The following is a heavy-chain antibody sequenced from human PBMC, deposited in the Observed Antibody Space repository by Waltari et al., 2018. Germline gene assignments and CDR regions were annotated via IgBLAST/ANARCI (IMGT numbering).Heavy chain of an antibody. CDR3: ARGAEAAEFSPLVNWFDP. J-gene: IGHJ5*02. CDR1: GGSFSGYY. V-gene: IGHV4-34*01. D-gene: IGHD6-19*01. Sequence: QVQLQQWGAGLLKPSETLSLTCAIDGGSFSGYYWSWIRQPHGKGLEWIGEINHSGSTNYNPSLKSRVTISVDTSKNQFSLKLSSVTAADTAVYYCARGAEAAEFSPLVNWFDPWGQGTLVTVSS. CDR2: INHSGST.